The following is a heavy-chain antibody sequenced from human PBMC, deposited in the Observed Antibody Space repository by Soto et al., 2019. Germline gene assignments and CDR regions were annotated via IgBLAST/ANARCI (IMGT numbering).Heavy chain of an antibody. Sequence: QLQLQESGPGLVKPSETLSLTCTVSGGSISSSSYYWGWIRQPPGKGLECIGTIYYSGSTYYNPSLKGRVPISVATSKTQFSLRLSSVTAADTAVYYWARGGYDYWGQGTLVTVSS. V-gene: IGHV4-39*01. CDR3: ARGGYDY. CDR1: GGSISSSSYY. J-gene: IGHJ4*02. CDR2: IYYSGST. D-gene: IGHD1-26*01.